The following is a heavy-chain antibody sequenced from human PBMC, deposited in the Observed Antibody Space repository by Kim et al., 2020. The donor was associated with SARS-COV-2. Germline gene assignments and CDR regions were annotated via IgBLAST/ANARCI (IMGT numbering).Heavy chain of an antibody. CDR2: ISGSGGST. CDR1: GFTFSSYA. J-gene: IGHJ4*02. Sequence: GGSLRLSCAASGFTFSSYAMTWVRQAPGKGLEWVSAISGSGGSTYYADSVKGRFTISRDNSKNTLYLQMNSLRAEDTAVYYCAKATDIVVVTARHPLDYWGQGTLVTVSS. V-gene: IGHV3-23*01. D-gene: IGHD2-21*02. CDR3: AKATDIVVVTARHPLDY.